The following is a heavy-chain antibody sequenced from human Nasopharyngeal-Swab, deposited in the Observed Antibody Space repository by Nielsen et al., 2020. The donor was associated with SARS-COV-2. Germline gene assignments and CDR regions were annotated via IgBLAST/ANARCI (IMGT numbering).Heavy chain of an antibody. J-gene: IGHJ4*02. V-gene: IGHV4-30-2*05. CDR2: IHQSGST. D-gene: IGHD1/OR15-1a*01. Sequence: RQAPGKGLEWMGFIHQSGSTTHSPSLKSRLTMSVDTSKNQFSLKLTSVTAADTALYYCARERTAPGTLYYFDYWGQGTSVTVSS. CDR3: ARERTAPGTLYYFDY.